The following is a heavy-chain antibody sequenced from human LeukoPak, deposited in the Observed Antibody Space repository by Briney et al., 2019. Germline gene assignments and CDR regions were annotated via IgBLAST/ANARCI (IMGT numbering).Heavy chain of an antibody. CDR1: GFTVSSYE. D-gene: IGHD4-17*01. V-gene: IGHV4-59*02. CDR2: IYYSGST. J-gene: IGHJ4*02. Sequence: KAGGSVRLSCAASGFTVSSYEMRWVRQARGEGRGWIGYIYYSGSTNYNPSLEGGLTISVGTSRNQFSRRLSSVTPADTALYYCAGEGYGEHHGDYWGQGPLLTVPS. CDR3: AGEGYGEHHGDY.